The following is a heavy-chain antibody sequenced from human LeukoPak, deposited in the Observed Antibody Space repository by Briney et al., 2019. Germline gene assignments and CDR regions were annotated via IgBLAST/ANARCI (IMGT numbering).Heavy chain of an antibody. CDR3: ARDPIGGLYYYYMYV. J-gene: IGHJ6*03. CDR2: IYYSGST. D-gene: IGHD4-23*01. V-gene: IGHV4-39*02. Sequence: KPSETLSLTCTVSGGSISSSTYYWGWIRQPPGKGLEWIVSIYYSGSTYYNPSLKSPSTISVSTTNNQFTLKRSSVTAADTAVYYCARDPIGGLYYYYMYVWGKGTTVTVSS. CDR1: GGSISSSTYY.